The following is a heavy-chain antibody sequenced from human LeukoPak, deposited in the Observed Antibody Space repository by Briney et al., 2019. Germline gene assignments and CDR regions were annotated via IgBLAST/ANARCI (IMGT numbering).Heavy chain of an antibody. J-gene: IGHJ4*02. CDR2: ITGSGRSI. V-gene: IGHV3-23*01. D-gene: IGHD6-19*01. CDR3: AKWAVSGRGFDY. CDR1: GFTFCSYA. Sequence: PGGSLRLSCAASGFTFCSYAMRWVPQSPGKGREGVSDITGSGRSIHYADSVKGRFPIPRDSSKNTLYLQMNSLRAEHTAVYYCAKWAVSGRGFDYWGQGTPVTVSS.